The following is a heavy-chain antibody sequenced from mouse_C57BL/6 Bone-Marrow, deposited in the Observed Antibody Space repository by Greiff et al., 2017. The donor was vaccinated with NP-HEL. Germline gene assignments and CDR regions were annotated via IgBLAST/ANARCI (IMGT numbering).Heavy chain of an antibody. CDR2: INYDGSST. Sequence: DVKLVESEGGLVQPGSSMKLSCTASGFTFSDYYMAWVRQVPEKGLEWVANINYDGSSTYYLDSLKSRFIISRDNAKNILYLQMSSLKSEDTATYYCARGEGYYPEGYFDYWGQGTTLTVSS. V-gene: IGHV5-16*01. D-gene: IGHD2-12*01. CDR1: GFTFSDYY. CDR3: ARGEGYYPEGYFDY. J-gene: IGHJ2*01.